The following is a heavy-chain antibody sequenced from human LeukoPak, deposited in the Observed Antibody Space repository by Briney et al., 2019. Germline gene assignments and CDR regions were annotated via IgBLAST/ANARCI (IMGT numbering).Heavy chain of an antibody. CDR3: ARANWRAFDI. CDR2: TYYRSNRSKWSS. V-gene: IGHV6-1*01. D-gene: IGHD5-24*01. J-gene: IGHJ3*02. Sequence: SQTLSLTCAISGDSVSADSATWNWIRQSPSRGLEWLGRTYYRSNRSKWSSDYNPSVGSRIIISPNTSKNESSLQLNSVTPEDTAVYYCARANWRAFDIWGQGTMVTVSS. CDR1: GDSVSADSAT.